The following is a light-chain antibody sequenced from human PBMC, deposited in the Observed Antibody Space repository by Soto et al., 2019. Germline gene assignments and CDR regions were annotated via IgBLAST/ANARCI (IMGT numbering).Light chain of an antibody. Sequence: DIQLTQSPFFLSASVGDRVTITCRASQAITNNLAWYQQKPGKPPTLLIYQESTLQSGVPSRFSGSKSGPQFTLTIDSLQPEDFATYYCQQVKSYPRTLGGGTKVDIK. V-gene: IGKV1-9*01. CDR3: QQVKSYPRT. CDR1: QAITNN. J-gene: IGKJ4*01. CDR2: QES.